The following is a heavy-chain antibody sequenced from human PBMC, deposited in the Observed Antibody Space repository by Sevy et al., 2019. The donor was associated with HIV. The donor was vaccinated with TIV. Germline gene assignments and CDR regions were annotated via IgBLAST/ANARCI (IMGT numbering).Heavy chain of an antibody. J-gene: IGHJ4*02. CDR3: ASGPRFEYYFDY. Sequence: QLGGSLRLSCGASGFSFSSYGMHWVRQAPGKGLEWVAVIWYDGTDKYYADSVKGRFTISRDNSKNTLYLQMNSLRADDSAVYYCASGPRFEYYFDYWGQGTLVTVSS. CDR2: IWYDGTDK. V-gene: IGHV3-33*01. CDR1: GFSFSSYG.